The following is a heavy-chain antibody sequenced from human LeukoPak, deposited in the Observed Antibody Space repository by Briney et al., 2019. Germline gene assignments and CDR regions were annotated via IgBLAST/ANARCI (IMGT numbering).Heavy chain of an antibody. J-gene: IGHJ4*02. CDR1: GYTFTGYY. Sequence: GASVKVSCKASGYTFTGYYMHWVRQAPGQGLEWMGWINPNSGGTNYAQKFQGRVTMTRDTSISTAYMELSRLRSDDTAVYYRARFRGWNSRVFDYWGQGTLVTVSS. V-gene: IGHV1-2*02. CDR2: INPNSGGT. D-gene: IGHD1-7*01. CDR3: ARFRGWNSRVFDY.